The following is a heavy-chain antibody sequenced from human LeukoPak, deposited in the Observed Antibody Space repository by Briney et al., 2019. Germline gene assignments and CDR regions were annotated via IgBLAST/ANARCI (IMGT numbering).Heavy chain of an antibody. V-gene: IGHV3-23*01. CDR3: AKDFTLDYYGSGRGDYYMDV. J-gene: IGHJ6*03. Sequence: GGSLRLFCAASGFTFSSYGMSWVRQAPGKGLEWVSAISCSGGSTYYADSVKGRFTTSRDNSKNTLYLQMNSLRAEDTAVYYCAKDFTLDYYGSGRGDYYMDVWGKGTTVTISS. D-gene: IGHD3-10*01. CDR2: ISCSGGST. CDR1: GFTFSSYG.